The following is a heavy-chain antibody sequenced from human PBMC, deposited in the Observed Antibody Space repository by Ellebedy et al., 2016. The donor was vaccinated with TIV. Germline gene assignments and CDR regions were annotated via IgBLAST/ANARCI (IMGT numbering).Heavy chain of an antibody. Sequence: PGGSLTLSCAASGFTFSSVWMSWVRQAPGKGLEWVGRIKSKTAVGTTDYAAPVKGRLTISRDDSRDTLYLQMNSLKTEDTAGYYCTSSYGSGILWGQGTLVTVSS. CDR3: TSSYGSGIL. CDR1: GFTFSSVW. V-gene: IGHV3-15*01. J-gene: IGHJ4*02. D-gene: IGHD3-10*01. CDR2: IKSKTAVGTT.